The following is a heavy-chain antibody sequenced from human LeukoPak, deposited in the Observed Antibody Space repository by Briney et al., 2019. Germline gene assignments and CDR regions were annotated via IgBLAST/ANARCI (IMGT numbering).Heavy chain of an antibody. Sequence: PGGSLRLSCAASGFTFSSYAMSWVRQAPGKGLEWVSAISGPAGSWDYADSVKGWFTISRDNSKNTLFLQMNSLRAEDTAIYYCAKKVGLVSAPLYYFDVWGQGTLVTVSS. CDR3: AKKVGLVSAPLYYFDV. V-gene: IGHV3-23*01. D-gene: IGHD5/OR15-5a*01. CDR1: GFTFSSYA. J-gene: IGHJ4*02. CDR2: ISGPAGSW.